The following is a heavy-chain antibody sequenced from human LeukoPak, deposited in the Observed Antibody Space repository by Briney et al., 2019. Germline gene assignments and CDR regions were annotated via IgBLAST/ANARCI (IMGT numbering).Heavy chain of an antibody. CDR2: IIPIFGTA. J-gene: IGHJ6*03. D-gene: IGHD3-10*01. V-gene: IGHV1-69*01. Sequence: SVKVSCKASGGTFSSYAISWVRQAPGQGLEWMGGIIPIFGTANYAQKFQGRVTITADESTSTAYMELSSLRSEDTAVYYCAREQAVTMVRGVRYYYYYMDVWGKGTTVTISS. CDR1: GGTFSSYA. CDR3: AREQAVTMVRGVRYYYYYMDV.